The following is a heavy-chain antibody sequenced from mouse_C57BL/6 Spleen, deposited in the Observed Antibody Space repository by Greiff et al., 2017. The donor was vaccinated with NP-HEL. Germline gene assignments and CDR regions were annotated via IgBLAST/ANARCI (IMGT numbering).Heavy chain of an antibody. CDR2: IYPGDGDT. V-gene: IGHV1-82*01. D-gene: IGHD1-1*01. CDR3: ALITTVVVFDY. J-gene: IGHJ2*01. CDR1: GYAFSSSW. Sequence: VKVVESGPALVKPGASVKISCKASGYAFSSSWMNWVKQRPGKGLEWIGRIYPGDGDTNYNGKFKGKAKLTADKSSSTAYMQLSSLTSEDSAVYFCALITTVVVFDYWGQGTTLTVSS.